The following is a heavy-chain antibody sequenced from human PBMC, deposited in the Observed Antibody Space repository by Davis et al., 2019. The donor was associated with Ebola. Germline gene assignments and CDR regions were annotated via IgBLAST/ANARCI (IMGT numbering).Heavy chain of an antibody. CDR3: TRDLVGHTSDF. J-gene: IGHJ4*02. CDR2: IDFHGTRI. D-gene: IGHD1-26*01. V-gene: IGHV3-74*01. CDR1: GFNFRSYW. Sequence: GESLKISCVASGFNFRSYWMHWVRQVPGKGLMWVSRIDFHGTRINYADSVKGRFTVSRDNAQNLVFLQMNSLRVEDTALYHCTRDLVGHTSDFWGQGALVTVSS.